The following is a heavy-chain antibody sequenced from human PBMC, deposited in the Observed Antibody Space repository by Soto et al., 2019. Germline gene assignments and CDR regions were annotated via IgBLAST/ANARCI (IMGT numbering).Heavy chain of an antibody. CDR2: INHSGST. V-gene: IGHV4-34*01. D-gene: IGHD6-6*01. Sequence: SETLSLTCAVYGGSFSGYYWSWIRQPPGKGLEWIGEINHSGSTNYNPSLKSRVTISVDTSKNQFSLKLSSVTAADTAVYYCARARMSIAARPGFDYWGQGTLVTVSS. J-gene: IGHJ4*02. CDR1: GGSFSGYY. CDR3: ARARMSIAARPGFDY.